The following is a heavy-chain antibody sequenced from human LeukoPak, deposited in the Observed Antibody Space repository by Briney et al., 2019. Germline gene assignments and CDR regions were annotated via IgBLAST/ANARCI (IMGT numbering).Heavy chain of an antibody. CDR2: IYSGGST. Sequence: GGSLRLSCAASGFTVSSNYMSWVRQAPGKGLEWVSVIYSGGSTYYADSVKGRFTISRDNSKNTLYLQMNSLRAEDTAVYYCAKGPSSSWYYFDYWGQGTLVTVSS. D-gene: IGHD6-13*01. J-gene: IGHJ4*02. CDR3: AKGPSSSWYYFDY. CDR1: GFTVSSNY. V-gene: IGHV3-53*05.